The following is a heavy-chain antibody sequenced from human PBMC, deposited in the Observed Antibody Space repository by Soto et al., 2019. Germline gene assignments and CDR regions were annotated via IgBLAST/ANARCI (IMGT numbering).Heavy chain of an antibody. CDR2: ISYDGSNK. CDR1: GFTFSSYA. V-gene: IGHV3-30-3*01. CDR3: ARDREAYCGGDCPNWFDP. J-gene: IGHJ5*02. Sequence: QVQLVESGGGVVQPGRSLRLSCAASGFTFSSYAMHWVRQAPGKGLEWVAVISYDGSNKYFADSVKGRFTISRDNSKNTQYLQMNSLRAEDTAVYYCARDREAYCGGDCPNWFDPWGQGTLVTVSS. D-gene: IGHD2-21*02.